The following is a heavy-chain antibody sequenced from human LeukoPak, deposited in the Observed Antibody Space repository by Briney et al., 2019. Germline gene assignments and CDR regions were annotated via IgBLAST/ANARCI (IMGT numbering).Heavy chain of an antibody. D-gene: IGHD6-19*01. CDR3: ARVRIAVAGTLGP. Sequence: PSETLSLTCTVSGGSISSSSYYWGWIRQPPGKGLEWIGSIYYSGGTYYNPSLKSRVTISVDTSKNQFSLKLSSVTAADTAVYYCARVRIAVAGTLGPWGQGTLVTVSS. V-gene: IGHV4-39*01. CDR2: IYYSGGT. CDR1: GGSISSSSYY. J-gene: IGHJ5*02.